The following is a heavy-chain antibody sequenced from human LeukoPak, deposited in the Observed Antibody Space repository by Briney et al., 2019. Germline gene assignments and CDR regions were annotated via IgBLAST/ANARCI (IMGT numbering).Heavy chain of an antibody. CDR1: GFTFDDYA. V-gene: IGHV3-9*01. CDR2: ISWNSGSI. J-gene: IGHJ4*02. Sequence: GGSLRLSCAASGFTFDDYAMHWVRQAPGKGLEWVSGISWNSGSIGYADSVKGRFTISRDNAKNSLYLQMNSLRAEDTAVYYCARDAYSSGWYPTYYFDYWGQGTLVTVSS. CDR3: ARDAYSSGWYPTYYFDY. D-gene: IGHD6-19*01.